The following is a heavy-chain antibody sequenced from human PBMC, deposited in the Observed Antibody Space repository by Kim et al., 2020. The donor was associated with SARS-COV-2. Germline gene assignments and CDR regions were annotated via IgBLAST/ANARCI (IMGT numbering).Heavy chain of an antibody. D-gene: IGHD6-19*01. CDR3: AKTGSGWYFDG. V-gene: IGHV3-23*01. Sequence: GGSLRLSCAASGFTFNSNAMSWVRQAAGKGLEWVSIIKSSGGDTYYADSVKGRFTISRDNSKNTLYLQMNSLRADDTAIYYCAKTGSGWYFDGWGQGTLVTVSS. CDR1: GFTFNSNA. J-gene: IGHJ4*02. CDR2: IKSSGGDT.